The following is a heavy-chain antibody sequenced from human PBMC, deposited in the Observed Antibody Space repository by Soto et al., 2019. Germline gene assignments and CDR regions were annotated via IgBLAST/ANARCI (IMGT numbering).Heavy chain of an antibody. J-gene: IGHJ4*02. D-gene: IGHD7-27*01. CDR3: AKDMNPIWACHLDY. V-gene: IGHV3-9*01. CDR1: GFTFDDYA. Sequence: EVQLVESGGGLVQPGRSLRLSCAASGFTFDDYAMHWVRQVPGKGLEWVSGINSNSGSIGYADSVKGRFTISRDNAKNSLYLQMNSLRSEDTAFYYCAKDMNPIWACHLDYWGQGTLVTVSS. CDR2: INSNSGSI.